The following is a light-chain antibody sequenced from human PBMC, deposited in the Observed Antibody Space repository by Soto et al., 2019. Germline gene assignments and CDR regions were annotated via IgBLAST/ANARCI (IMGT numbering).Light chain of an antibody. Sequence: NVLTQSPDTLSLSPGERATLSCRASQSVNNRLAWYQQKPGQAPRLLISGASNRATGIPDRFSGSGSATDFSLIISSLEPEDFALYFCQQYGTSPMTFGQGTR. CDR3: QQYGTSPMT. CDR1: QSVNNR. CDR2: GAS. V-gene: IGKV3-20*01. J-gene: IGKJ5*01.